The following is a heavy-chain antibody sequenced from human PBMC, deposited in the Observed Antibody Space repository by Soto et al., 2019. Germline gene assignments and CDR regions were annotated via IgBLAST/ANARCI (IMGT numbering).Heavy chain of an antibody. CDR1: GFTFSSYW. J-gene: IGHJ6*02. CDR2: IKQDGSEK. Sequence: EVQLVESGGGLVQPGGSLRLSCAASGFTFSSYWMSWVRQAPGKGLEWVANIKQDGSEKYYVDSVKGRFTISRDNAKNSLYLQMNSLRAEDTAVYYCARAEVCISTSCQIYYYYGMDVWGQGTTVTVSS. V-gene: IGHV3-7*01. CDR3: ARAEVCISTSCQIYYYYGMDV. D-gene: IGHD2-2*01.